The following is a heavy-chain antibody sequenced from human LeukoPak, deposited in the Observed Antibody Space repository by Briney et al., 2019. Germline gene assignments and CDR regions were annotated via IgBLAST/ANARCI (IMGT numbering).Heavy chain of an antibody. V-gene: IGHV3-74*01. CDR1: GFTFSSYW. Sequence: PGGSLRLSCAASGFTFSSYWMHWVRQAPGKGLVWVSRINSDGTITGYADSVKGRFTISRDNAKNTLYLQMNSLRAEDTAVYSCARAVLLTRNVFDIWGQGTMVTVSS. D-gene: IGHD3-10*01. CDR2: INSDGTIT. J-gene: IGHJ3*02. CDR3: ARAVLLTRNVFDI.